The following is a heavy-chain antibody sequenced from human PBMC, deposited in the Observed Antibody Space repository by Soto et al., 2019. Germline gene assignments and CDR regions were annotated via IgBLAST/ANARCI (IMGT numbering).Heavy chain of an antibody. Sequence: QVQLVESGGGVVQPGRSLRLSCVVSGFIFSDYGMHWVRQAPGKGLEWVAAVSYYGSDKYYADSVKGRFTVSRDNYDKKLLQQMSSLRAADTAMDYCSTIPCRQYCSNPPTALGEWGQGTMVTVSP. D-gene: IGHD2-2*01. V-gene: IGHV3-30*03. CDR1: GFIFSDYG. CDR3: STIPCRQYCSNPPTALGE. J-gene: IGHJ3*01. CDR2: VSYYGSDK.